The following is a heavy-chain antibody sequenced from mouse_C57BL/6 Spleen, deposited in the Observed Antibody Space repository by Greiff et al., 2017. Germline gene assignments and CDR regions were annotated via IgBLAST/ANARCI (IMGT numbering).Heavy chain of an antibody. J-gene: IGHJ4*01. CDR3: ASRNYYAMDY. CDR1: GYAFSSYW. Sequence: VQLVESGAELVKPGASVKISCKASGYAFSSYWMNWVKQRPGKGLEWIGQIYPGDGDTNYNGKFKGKATLTADKSSSTAYMQLSSLTSEDSAVYFCASRNYYAMDYWGQGTSVTVSS. CDR2: IYPGDGDT. V-gene: IGHV1-80*01.